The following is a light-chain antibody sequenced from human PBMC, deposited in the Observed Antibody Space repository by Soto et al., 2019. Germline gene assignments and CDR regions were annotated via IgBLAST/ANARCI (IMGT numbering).Light chain of an antibody. CDR2: AAS. J-gene: IGKJ3*01. Sequence: AIRMTQSPSSFSASTGDRVTITCRASQGISSYLAWYQQKPGKAPKLLIYAASTLQSGVPSRFSGSGSGTDFTLAISCLQSEDFATYDFQQYYSYPFTFGPGNKLDIK. CDR3: QQYYSYPFT. V-gene: IGKV1-8*01. CDR1: QGISSY.